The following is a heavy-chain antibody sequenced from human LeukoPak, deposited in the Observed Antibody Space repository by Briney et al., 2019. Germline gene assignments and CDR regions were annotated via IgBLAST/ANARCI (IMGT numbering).Heavy chain of an antibody. CDR3: AREDRRRYWFDP. V-gene: IGHV3-33*01. Sequence: PGGSLRLSCAASGFTFSSYGMHWVRQAPGKGLGWVAVIWYDGSNKYYADSVKGRFTISRDNSKNTLYLQMNSLRAEATAVYYCAREDRRRYWFDPWGQGTLVTVSS. CDR2: IWYDGSNK. CDR1: GFTFSSYG. J-gene: IGHJ5*02.